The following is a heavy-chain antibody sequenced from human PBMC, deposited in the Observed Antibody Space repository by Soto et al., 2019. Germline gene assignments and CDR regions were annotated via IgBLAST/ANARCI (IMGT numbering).Heavy chain of an antibody. V-gene: IGHV3-48*02. J-gene: IGHJ2*01. CDR2: IGPFGRTI. D-gene: IGHD2-15*01. Sequence: VQLGESGGGLLQPGGSVRLSCAASGFTFSSYCMDWVRQAPGKGLEWVSYIGPFGRTIYYAESVKGRFTISRDNAKNSLNLQLNSLRDEDTAGSYGATDIGPHWYFNRWGRGTLVTVSS. CDR3: ATDIGPHWYFNR. CDR1: GFTFSSYC.